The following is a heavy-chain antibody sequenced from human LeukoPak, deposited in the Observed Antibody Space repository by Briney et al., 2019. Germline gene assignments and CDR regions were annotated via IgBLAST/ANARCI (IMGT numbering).Heavy chain of an antibody. D-gene: IGHD2-15*01. V-gene: IGHV1-2*06. CDR3: ARGLGYCSGGSCYYMDV. J-gene: IGHJ6*03. Sequence: ASVKVSCKASGYTFTGYYMHWVRQAPGQGLEWMGRINPNSGGTNHAQKFQGRVTMTRDTSISTAYMELSRLRSDDTAVYYCARGLGYCSGGSCYYMDVWGKGTTVTVSS. CDR2: INPNSGGT. CDR1: GYTFTGYY.